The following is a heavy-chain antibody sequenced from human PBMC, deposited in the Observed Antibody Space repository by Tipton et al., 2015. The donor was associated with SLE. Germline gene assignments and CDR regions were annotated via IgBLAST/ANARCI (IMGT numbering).Heavy chain of an antibody. CDR2: IYHSGST. V-gene: IGHV4-38-2*01. J-gene: IGHJ4*02. D-gene: IGHD6-19*01. CDR3: ARVYSSGWCAH. Sequence: GLVKPSETLSLTCAVSGYSISSGYYWGWIRQPPGKGLEWIGSIYHSGSTYYNPSLKSRLTISVDTSKNQFSLKLSSVTAADTAVYYCARVYSSGWCAHWGQGTLVTVSS. CDR1: GYSISSGYY.